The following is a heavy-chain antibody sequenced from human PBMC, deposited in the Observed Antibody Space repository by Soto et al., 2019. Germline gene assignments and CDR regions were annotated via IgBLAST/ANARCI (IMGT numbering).Heavy chain of an antibody. CDR3: AKDWVYCSGGSCLRPFDY. J-gene: IGHJ4*02. Sequence: EVQLLESGGGLVQPGGSLRLSCAASGFTFSSYAMTWVRQAPGKGLEWVSTISGSGATTHYADSVKGRFTISRDNSKNTLCLQMNSLRAEDTAVYYCAKDWVYCSGGSCLRPFDYWGQGTLVTVSS. CDR2: ISGSGATT. D-gene: IGHD2-15*01. V-gene: IGHV3-23*01. CDR1: GFTFSSYA.